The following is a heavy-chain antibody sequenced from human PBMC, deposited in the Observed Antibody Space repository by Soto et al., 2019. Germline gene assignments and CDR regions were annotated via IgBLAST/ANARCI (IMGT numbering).Heavy chain of an antibody. V-gene: IGHV3-23*01. CDR2: ISGSGGST. CDR3: AKDPPSPRLLWFGELFDY. D-gene: IGHD3-10*01. J-gene: IGHJ4*02. Sequence: GGSLRLSCAASGFTFSSYAMSWVRQAPGKGLEWVSAISGSGGSTYYADSVKGRFTISRDNSKNTLYLQMNSLRAEDTAVYYFAKDPPSPRLLWFGELFDYWGQGTLVTVSS. CDR1: GFTFSSYA.